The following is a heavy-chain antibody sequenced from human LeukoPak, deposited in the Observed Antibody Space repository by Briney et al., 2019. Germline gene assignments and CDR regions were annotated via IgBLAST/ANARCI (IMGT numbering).Heavy chain of an antibody. Sequence: ASVKVSCKASGYTFTGYYMHWVRQAPGQGLEWMGWINPNSGGTNYAQKFQGRVTMTRDTSISTAYMELSRLRSDDTAVYYCARDSTRAHYFDYWGQGTLVTVSS. CDR2: INPNSGGT. CDR1: GYTFTGYY. J-gene: IGHJ4*02. CDR3: ARDSTRAHYFDY. V-gene: IGHV1-2*02. D-gene: IGHD2/OR15-2a*01.